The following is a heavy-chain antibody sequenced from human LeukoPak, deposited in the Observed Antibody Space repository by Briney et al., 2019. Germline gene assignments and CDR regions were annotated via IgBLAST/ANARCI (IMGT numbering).Heavy chain of an antibody. J-gene: IGHJ4*02. D-gene: IGHD4-23*01. CDR1: KFTFSNYW. Sequence: GGSLRLSCAASKFTFSNYWMHWVRQAPGKGLVWVSRINTDGSSTNYADSVKGRFTISRDNAWNSLYLQMNSLRAEDTAVYYCARSPVTTGVSRSYWGQGTLVTVSS. CDR3: ARSPVTTGVSRSY. CDR2: INTDGSST. V-gene: IGHV3-74*01.